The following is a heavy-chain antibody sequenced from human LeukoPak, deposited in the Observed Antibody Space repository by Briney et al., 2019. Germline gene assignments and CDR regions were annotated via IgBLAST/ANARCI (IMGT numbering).Heavy chain of an antibody. CDR1: GYSFTSYW. D-gene: IGHD4-17*01. CDR2: IYPDDSDT. Sequence: GESLKISCKGSGYSFTSYWIGWVRPMPGKGLEWVGIIYPDDSDTRYSPSFQDQVTISADKSISTAYLQWSSLKASDTAIYYCARHYPGGDYFIDYWGQGTLVTVSS. J-gene: IGHJ4*02. V-gene: IGHV5-51*01. CDR3: ARHYPGGDYFIDY.